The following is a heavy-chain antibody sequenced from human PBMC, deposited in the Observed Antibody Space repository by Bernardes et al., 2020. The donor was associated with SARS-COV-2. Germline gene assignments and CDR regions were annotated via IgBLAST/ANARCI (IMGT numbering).Heavy chain of an antibody. CDR3: ARVVENNSAYYSTPLDS. D-gene: IGHD3-22*01. CDR2: ISSSSSAI. Sequence: GGSLRLSCAASGFTFSSYSMNRVRQAPGKGLEWVSYISSSSSAIYYAESVKGRFIISRDNAKNSLYLQMNSLRDDDTAVYYCARVVENNSAYYSTPLDSWGQGTLVTVSS. J-gene: IGHJ4*02. CDR1: GFTFSSYS. V-gene: IGHV3-48*02.